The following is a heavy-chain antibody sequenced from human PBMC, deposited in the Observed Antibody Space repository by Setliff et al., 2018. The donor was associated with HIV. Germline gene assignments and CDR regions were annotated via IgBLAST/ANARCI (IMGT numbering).Heavy chain of an antibody. Sequence: SETLSLTCTVSGGSIKSSSYYWGWIRQPPGKGLDWIGSIYYSGNTYYNPSLKSRVTISEDTSRNQFSLRLSSVTAADTAIYYCARVPTSSWYVTTQRTKEYFHHWGQGTLVTV. V-gene: IGHV4-39*07. D-gene: IGHD6-13*01. CDR3: ARVPTSSWYVTTQRTKEYFHH. CDR1: GGSIKSSSYY. CDR2: IYYSGNT. J-gene: IGHJ1*01.